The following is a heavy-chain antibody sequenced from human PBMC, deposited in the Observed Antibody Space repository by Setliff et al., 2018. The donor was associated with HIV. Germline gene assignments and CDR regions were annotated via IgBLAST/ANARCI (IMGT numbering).Heavy chain of an antibody. V-gene: IGHV1-3*04. J-gene: IGHJ3*02. CDR2: INTGNGNT. D-gene: IGHD6-19*01. Sequence: ASVKVSCKASGYTFTNYAMHWGRQAPGQRLEWMGLINTGNGNTKYSQRFQGRVTITRDTSASTAYMELSSLISEDTAMYYCANGYSSGCYLVTAFDIWGQGTMVTVSS. CDR3: ANGYSSGCYLVTAFDI. CDR1: GYTFTNYA.